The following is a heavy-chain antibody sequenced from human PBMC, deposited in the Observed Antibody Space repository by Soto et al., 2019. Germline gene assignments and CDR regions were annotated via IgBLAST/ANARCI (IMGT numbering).Heavy chain of an antibody. Sequence: PSETLSLTCTVSGGSISSYYWSWIRQPPGKGLEWIGYIYYSGSTNYNPSLKNRVSISEDRSKNEFSLKLSSVTAADTAIYYCAREFYYDSSGIGFDSWGQGTLVTVSS. J-gene: IGHJ4*02. CDR3: AREFYYDSSGIGFDS. CDR1: GGSISSYY. CDR2: IYYSGST. V-gene: IGHV4-59*01. D-gene: IGHD3-22*01.